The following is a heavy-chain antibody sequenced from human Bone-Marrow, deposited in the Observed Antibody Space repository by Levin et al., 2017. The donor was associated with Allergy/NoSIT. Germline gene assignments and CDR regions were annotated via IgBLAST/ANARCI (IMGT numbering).Heavy chain of an antibody. CDR2: IYYSGST. J-gene: IGHJ4*02. Sequence: SETLSLTCTVSGGSISSGDYYWSWIRQPPGKGLEWIGYIYYSGSTYYNPSLKSRVTISVDTSKNQFSLKLSSVTAADTAVYYCARFRWVVGGSYGEYYFDYWGQGTLVTVSS. D-gene: IGHD1-26*01. CDR1: GGSISSGDYY. CDR3: ARFRWVVGGSYGEYYFDY. V-gene: IGHV4-30-4*01.